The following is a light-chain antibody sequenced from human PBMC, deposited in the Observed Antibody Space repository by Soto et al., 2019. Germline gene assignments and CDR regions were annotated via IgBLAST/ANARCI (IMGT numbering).Light chain of an antibody. V-gene: IGLV1-44*01. CDR2: SNN. Sequence: AVLTQPPSASGTHGQRVTISCSGSSSNIGGNAVNWYQQLPGTTPKLLIYSNNQRPSGVPDRFSGSKSGTSASLAISGLQSEDEADYYCAAWDDSLSGYVFGTGTKVTVL. J-gene: IGLJ1*01. CDR1: SSNIGGNA. CDR3: AAWDDSLSGYV.